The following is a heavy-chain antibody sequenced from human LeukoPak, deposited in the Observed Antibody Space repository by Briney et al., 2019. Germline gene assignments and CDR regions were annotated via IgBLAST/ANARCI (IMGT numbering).Heavy chain of an antibody. J-gene: IGHJ4*02. CDR1: GGSISTYY. Sequence: PSETLSLTCTVSGGSISTYYWSWIRQPPGKGLEWIGYIYYSGLTDYNPSLKSRVTISVDTSKNQFSLKLSSVTAADTAVYYCASGYGGRRVFDYWGQGTLVTVSS. CDR3: ASGYGGRRVFDY. CDR2: IYYSGLT. V-gene: IGHV4-59*12. D-gene: IGHD4-23*01.